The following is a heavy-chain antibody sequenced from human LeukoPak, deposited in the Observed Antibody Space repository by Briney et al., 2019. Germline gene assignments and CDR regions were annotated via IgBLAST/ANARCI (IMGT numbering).Heavy chain of an antibody. CDR2: ITSDGSST. V-gene: IGHV3-74*01. J-gene: IGHJ4*02. CDR3: ARDEEVGSPFEY. CDR1: GFTFGGYW. Sequence: GGSLRLSCAASGFTFGGYWMHWVRQAPGKGLVWVSRITSDGSSTSYADSVKGRFTISRDNAKNTLYLQMNSLRVEDTAVYYCARDEEVGSPFEYWGQGSLVTVSS. D-gene: IGHD1-26*01.